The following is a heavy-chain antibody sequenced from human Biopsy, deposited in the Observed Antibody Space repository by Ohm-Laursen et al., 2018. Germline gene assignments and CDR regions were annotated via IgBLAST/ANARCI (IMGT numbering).Heavy chain of an antibody. J-gene: IGHJ4*02. Sequence: SQTLSLTCTVSGDSINNYYWSWIRQPAGKGLEWIGRIYTSGSPNYNLSLEGRVTMSVDTSKNQFSLNLRSVTAADTAIYYCARGMRSSGWPYFDSWGQGTLVTVSS. CDR2: IYTSGSP. V-gene: IGHV4-4*07. CDR3: ARGMRSSGWPYFDS. CDR1: GDSINNYY. D-gene: IGHD6-19*01.